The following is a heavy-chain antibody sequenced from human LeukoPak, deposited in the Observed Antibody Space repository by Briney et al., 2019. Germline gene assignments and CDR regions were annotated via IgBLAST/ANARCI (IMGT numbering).Heavy chain of an antibody. J-gene: IGHJ5*02. Sequence: ASVKVSCKVSGYTLTELSMHWVRQAPGKGLEWMGGFDPEDGETIYAQKFQGRVTMTEDTSTDTAYMELSSLRSEDTAVYYCVYRSGGRQSTCFDPWGRGPLVTVS. CDR2: FDPEDGET. CDR3: VYRSGGRQSTCFDP. CDR1: GYTLTELS. D-gene: IGHD2-15*01. V-gene: IGHV1-24*01.